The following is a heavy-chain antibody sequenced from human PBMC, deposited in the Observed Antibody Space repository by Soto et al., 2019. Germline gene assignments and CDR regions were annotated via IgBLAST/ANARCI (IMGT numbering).Heavy chain of an antibody. CDR1: GFTFTSYG. CDR2: ISAYDGNT. J-gene: IGHJ6*02. V-gene: IGHV1-18*01. D-gene: IGHD3-22*01. Sequence: ASVKVSCKGSGFTFTSYGISWGRQAPGQRLEWVGWISAYDGNTNYAQILQGRVSMTTDTSTSTAYMELRSLRSDDTAVYYCARGGYYDSSGSRNYYYYGMNVWGQGTTVTVSS. CDR3: ARGGYYDSSGSRNYYYYGMNV.